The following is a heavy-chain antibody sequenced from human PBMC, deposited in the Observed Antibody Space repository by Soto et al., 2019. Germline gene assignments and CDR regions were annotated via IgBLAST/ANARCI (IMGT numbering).Heavy chain of an antibody. CDR1: GFTFSSYS. CDR3: ARVAHRIAVAGRPFDY. J-gene: IGHJ4*02. D-gene: IGHD6-19*01. V-gene: IGHV3-21*01. CDR2: ISSSSSYI. Sequence: EVQLVESGGGLVKPGGSLRLSCAASGFTFSSYSMYWVRQAPGKGLEWVSSISSSSSYIYYADSVKGRFTISRDNAKNSLYLQMNSLRAEDTAVYYCARVAHRIAVAGRPFDYWGQGTLVTVSS.